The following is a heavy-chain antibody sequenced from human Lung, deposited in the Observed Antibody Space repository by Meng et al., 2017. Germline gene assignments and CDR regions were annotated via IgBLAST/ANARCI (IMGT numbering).Heavy chain of an antibody. Sequence: QLVVSGGGLVKPGGSLRLSCVASGFSFTDAWMSWVRQAPGKGLEWVGRIKSNSDGGTTDYAAPVKGRFTISRDDSKNTLYLQMNSLITEDTAVYFCATGAAAADHWGQGTLVTVSS. CDR1: GFSFTDAW. CDR3: ATGAAAADH. J-gene: IGHJ4*02. V-gene: IGHV3-15*01. CDR2: IKSNSDGGTT. D-gene: IGHD6-13*01.